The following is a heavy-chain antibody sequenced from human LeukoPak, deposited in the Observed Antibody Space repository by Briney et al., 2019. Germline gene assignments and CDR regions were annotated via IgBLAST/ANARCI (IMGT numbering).Heavy chain of an antibody. CDR3: ASGSITGTPDYMDV. J-gene: IGHJ6*03. CDR1: GFTFDDYG. Sequence: GGSLRLSCAASGFTFDDYGMSWVRQAPGRGLEWVSGINWNGGSTGYADSVKGRFTISRDNAKNSLYLQMNSLRAEDTALYYCASGSITGTPDYMDVWGKGTTVTVSS. D-gene: IGHD1-20*01. V-gene: IGHV3-20*04. CDR2: INWNGGST.